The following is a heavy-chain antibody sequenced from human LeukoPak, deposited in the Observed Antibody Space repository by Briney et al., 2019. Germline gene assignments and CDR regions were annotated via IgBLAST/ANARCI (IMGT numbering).Heavy chain of an antibody. Sequence: TLSLTCTVSGGSMSGYFWSWIRQPPGKALEWLALIYWGDDKRYSPSLKSRLTITKDTSENQVVLIMTNMNPVDTATYYCAHTPRLGDCSFDYWGQGTLVTVSS. CDR2: IYWGDDK. CDR3: AHTPRLGDCSFDY. J-gene: IGHJ4*02. V-gene: IGHV2-5*08. CDR1: GGSMSGYF. D-gene: IGHD2-21*02.